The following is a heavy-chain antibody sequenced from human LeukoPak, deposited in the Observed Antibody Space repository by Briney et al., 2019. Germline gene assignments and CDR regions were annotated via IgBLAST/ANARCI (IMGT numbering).Heavy chain of an antibody. CDR1: GGTFSSYA. J-gene: IGHJ4*02. Sequence: ASVKVSCKASGGTFSSYAISWLRQAPGQGLEWMGGIIPIFGTANYAQKFQGRVTITTDESTSTAYMELSSLRSEDTAVYYCARDVAYCSGGSCYWGYYFDYWGQGTLVTVSS. V-gene: IGHV1-69*05. CDR2: IIPIFGTA. D-gene: IGHD2-15*01. CDR3: ARDVAYCSGGSCYWGYYFDY.